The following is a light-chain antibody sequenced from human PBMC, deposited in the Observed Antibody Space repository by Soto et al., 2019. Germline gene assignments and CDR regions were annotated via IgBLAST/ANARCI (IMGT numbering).Light chain of an antibody. Sequence: QAVVTQPPSASGTPGQRVTISCSGSSSNIGSNTVNWYQQLPKTAPKLLIYSNNQRPSGVPDRFSGSKSGTSASLAISGLQSEDEADFSCAAWDDSLNGLVFGGGTKVTVL. CDR1: SSNIGSNT. CDR2: SNN. J-gene: IGLJ2*01. CDR3: AAWDDSLNGLV. V-gene: IGLV1-44*01.